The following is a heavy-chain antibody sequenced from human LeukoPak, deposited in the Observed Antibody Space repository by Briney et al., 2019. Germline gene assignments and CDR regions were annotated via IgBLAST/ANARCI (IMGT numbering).Heavy chain of an antibody. Sequence: ETLSLTCTVSGYSTSSGYYWGWIRQPPGKGLEWIGSIYHSGSTYYNPSLKSRVTISVDTSKNQFSLKLSSVTAADTAVYYCARIPPYYFDYWGQGTLVTVSS. CDR1: GYSTSSGYY. V-gene: IGHV4-38-2*02. J-gene: IGHJ4*02. CDR2: IYHSGST. CDR3: ARIPPYYFDY.